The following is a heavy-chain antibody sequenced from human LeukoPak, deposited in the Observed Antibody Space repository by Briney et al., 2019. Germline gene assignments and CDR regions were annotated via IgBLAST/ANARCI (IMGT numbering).Heavy chain of an antibody. CDR1: GYTFTGYY. D-gene: IGHD1-26*01. CDR3: ARYSGSYSAMDV. Sequence: ASVKVSCKASGYTFTGYYMHWVRQAPGQGLEWMGWINPNSGGTNYTQKFQGRVTMTRDTSISTAYMELSRLRSDDTAVYYCARYSGSYSAMDVWGQGTTVTVSS. V-gene: IGHV1-2*02. J-gene: IGHJ6*02. CDR2: INPNSGGT.